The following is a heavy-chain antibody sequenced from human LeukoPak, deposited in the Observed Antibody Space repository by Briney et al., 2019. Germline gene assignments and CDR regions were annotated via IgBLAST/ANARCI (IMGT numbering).Heavy chain of an antibody. CDR3: AGYCSSTSCYPFDAFDI. V-gene: IGHV1-2*02. D-gene: IGHD2-2*01. CDR1: GYTFTGYY. CDR2: INPNSGGT. J-gene: IGHJ3*02. Sequence: ASVKVSCKASGYTFTGYYMHWVRQAPGQGLECMGWINPNSGGTNYAQKFQGRVTMTRDTSISTAYMELSRLRSDDTAVYYCAGYCSSTSCYPFDAFDIWGQGTMVTVSS.